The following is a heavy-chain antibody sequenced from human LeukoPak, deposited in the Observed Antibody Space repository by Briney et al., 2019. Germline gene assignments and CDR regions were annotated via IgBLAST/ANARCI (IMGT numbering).Heavy chain of an antibody. CDR1: GFTFSSYA. J-gene: IGHJ5*02. V-gene: IGHV3-64*01. Sequence: GGSLRLSCAASGFTFSSYAMHWVRRAPGKGLEYVSAISSNGGSTYYANSVKGRFTISRDNAKNSLYLQMNSLRAEDTAVYYCASLYGSGSYSSDWFDPWGQGTLVTVSS. CDR2: ISSNGGST. CDR3: ASLYGSGSYSSDWFDP. D-gene: IGHD3-10*01.